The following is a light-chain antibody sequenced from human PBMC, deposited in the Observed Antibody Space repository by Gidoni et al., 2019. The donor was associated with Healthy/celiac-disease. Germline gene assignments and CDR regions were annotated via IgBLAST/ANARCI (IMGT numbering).Light chain of an antibody. CDR1: QSVSSN. CDR2: GAS. J-gene: IGKJ1*01. CDR3: QQYNNWPRT. Sequence: EIVMTQSPATLSVSPGERATLSCRASQSVSSNLAWYQQKPGQAPRLLIYGASTRATGIPARFSGSGSGTDFTLTISSLQSEDFAVYYCQQYNNWPRTFGQXTKVEIK. V-gene: IGKV3-15*01.